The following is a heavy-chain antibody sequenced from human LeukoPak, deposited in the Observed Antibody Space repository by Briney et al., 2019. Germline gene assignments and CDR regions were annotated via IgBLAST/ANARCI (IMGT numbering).Heavy chain of an antibody. CDR1: GFTSSSYR. J-gene: IGHJ4*02. CDR3: AKGGSSWSEIDY. V-gene: IGHV3-23*01. D-gene: IGHD6-13*01. Sequence: GGSLSSSLQAPGFTSSSYRMNWVRQAPGKGLEWVSAIRGSGGSTYYADSVKGRFTISRDNSKNTLYLQMNSLRGDDTAVYYCAKGGSSWSEIDYWGQGSLVTVSS. CDR2: IRGSGGST.